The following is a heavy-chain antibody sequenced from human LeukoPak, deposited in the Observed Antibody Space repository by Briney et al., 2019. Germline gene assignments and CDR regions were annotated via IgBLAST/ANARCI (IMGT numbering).Heavy chain of an antibody. CDR3: ARWNSGMTTVTTIPRYYYYGMDV. D-gene: IGHD4-17*01. Sequence: KTGGSLRLSSAASGFTFSDYYMSWIRQAPGKGLEWVSYISSSSSYTNYADSVKGRFTISRDNAKNSLYLQMNSLRAEDTAVYYCARWNSGMTTVTTIPRYYYYGMDVWGQGTTVTVSS. CDR1: GFTFSDYY. V-gene: IGHV3-11*03. CDR2: ISSSSSYT. J-gene: IGHJ6*02.